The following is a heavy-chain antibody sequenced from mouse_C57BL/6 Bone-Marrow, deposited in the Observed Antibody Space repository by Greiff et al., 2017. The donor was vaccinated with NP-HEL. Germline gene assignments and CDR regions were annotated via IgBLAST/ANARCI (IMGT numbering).Heavy chain of an antibody. CDR2: IYPGNSDT. V-gene: IGHV1-5*01. J-gene: IGHJ3*01. D-gene: IGHD1-1*01. Sequence: VQLQQSGTVLARPGASVKMSCKTSGYTFTSYWMHWVKQRPGQGLEWIGAIYPGNSDTSYNQKFKGKAKLTAVTSASTAYMELSSLTNEDSAVYYCTRPNYYGSSPFAYWGQGTLVTVSA. CDR1: GYTFTSYW. CDR3: TRPNYYGSSPFAY.